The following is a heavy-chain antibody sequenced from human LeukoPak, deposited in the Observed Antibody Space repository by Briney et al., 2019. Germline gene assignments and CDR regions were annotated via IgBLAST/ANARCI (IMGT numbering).Heavy chain of an antibody. CDR2: ISGYTDNT. CDR1: GYTFTSYG. D-gene: IGHD2-2*01. Sequence: ASEKVSCKTSGYTFTSYGISWLRQAPGQGPEWMGWISGYTDNTNYAQKFQGRLTMTTDTSTSAAYMELRSLRSDDTAVYYCVRDGFCSSASCYDKGGFDFWGQGTLVTVSS. V-gene: IGHV1-18*01. J-gene: IGHJ4*02. CDR3: VRDGFCSSASCYDKGGFDF.